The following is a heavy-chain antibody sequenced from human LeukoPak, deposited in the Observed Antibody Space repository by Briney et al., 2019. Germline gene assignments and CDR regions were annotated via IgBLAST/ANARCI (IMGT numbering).Heavy chain of an antibody. CDR3: AKEVVPAARYYYYGMDV. CDR1: GFTFSSYG. D-gene: IGHD2-2*01. V-gene: IGHV3-30*18. Sequence: GGSLRLSCAASGFTFSSYGMHWVRQAPGKGLEWVAVISYDGSNKYYADSVKGQFTISRDNSKNTLYLQMNSLRAEDTAVYYCAKEVVPAARYYYYGMDVWGKGTTVTVSS. CDR2: ISYDGSNK. J-gene: IGHJ6*04.